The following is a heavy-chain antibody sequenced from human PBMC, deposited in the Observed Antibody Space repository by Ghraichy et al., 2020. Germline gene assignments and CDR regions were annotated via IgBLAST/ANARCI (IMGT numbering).Heavy chain of an antibody. CDR2: IYYSGST. CDR3: ASYWPPPNSSGWGGIDY. D-gene: IGHD6-19*01. J-gene: IGHJ4*02. V-gene: IGHV4-59*01. Sequence: SQTLSLTCTVSGGSISSYYWSWIRQPPGKGLEWIGYIYYSGSTNYNPSLKSRVTISVDTSKNQFSLKLSSVTAADTAVYYCASYWPPPNSSGWGGIDYWGQGTLVTVSS. CDR1: GGSISSYY.